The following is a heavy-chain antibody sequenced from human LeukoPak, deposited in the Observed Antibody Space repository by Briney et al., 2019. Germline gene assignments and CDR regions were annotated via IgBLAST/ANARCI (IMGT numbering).Heavy chain of an antibody. J-gene: IGHJ3*02. CDR1: GGSISSGGYY. Sequence: SQTLSLTCTVSGGSISSGGYYWSWIRQPPGKGLEWIGYIYHSGSTYYNPSLKSRVTISVDRSKNQFSLKLSSVTAADTAVYYCARASAAGIVVVPAAIDAFDIWGQGTMVTVSS. D-gene: IGHD2-2*01. CDR2: IYHSGST. CDR3: ARASAAGIVVVPAAIDAFDI. V-gene: IGHV4-30-2*01.